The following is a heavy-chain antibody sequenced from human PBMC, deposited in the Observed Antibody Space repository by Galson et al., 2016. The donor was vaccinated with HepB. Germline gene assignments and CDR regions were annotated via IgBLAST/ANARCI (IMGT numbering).Heavy chain of an antibody. D-gene: IGHD2-2*01. V-gene: IGHV2-5*02. CDR2: IYWDDDK. CDR3: AHTSSTSTWTFYYYFTLDV. J-gene: IGHJ6*02. Sequence: PALVKPTQTLTLTCTFSGFSLSTTGVGVGWIRQAPGKALEWLALIYWDDDKRYSPSLESRPTITKDTSKNQVVLTITNMDPVDTATYYCAHTSSTSTWTFYYYFTLDVWGQGTTVTVSS. CDR1: GFSLSTTGVG.